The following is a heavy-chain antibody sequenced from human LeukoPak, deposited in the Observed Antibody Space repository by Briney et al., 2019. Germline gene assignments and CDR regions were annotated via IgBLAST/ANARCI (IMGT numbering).Heavy chain of an antibody. CDR2: ISTNSHYI. J-gene: IGHJ4*02. Sequence: RGSLRLSCAASGFTFISYSINWGRQAPGKGLEWVSSISTNSHYIYYADSVKGRFTISRDNAKNSLYLQMHSLRAEDTAVYYCARGYYFDYWGQGTLVTVSS. CDR1: GFTFISYS. V-gene: IGHV3-21*01. CDR3: ARGYYFDY.